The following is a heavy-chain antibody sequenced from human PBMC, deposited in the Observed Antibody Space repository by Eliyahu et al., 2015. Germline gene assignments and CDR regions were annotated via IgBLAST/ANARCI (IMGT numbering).Heavy chain of an antibody. CDR3: ARDGDYGDFCGGGRCYSH. V-gene: IGHV3-30*03. J-gene: IGHJ4*02. CDR2: ISYDGSNK. D-gene: IGHD2-15*01. Sequence: QVQLVESGGGVVQPGRSLKLSCAAYGFTFSXYGRHWVRQAPGKGLEWVAVISYDGSNKYYADSVKGRFTISKDNSKNTLFLQMNSLRAEDTAVYYCARDGDYGDFCGGGRCYSHWDQGTPVTVSS. CDR1: GFTFSXYG.